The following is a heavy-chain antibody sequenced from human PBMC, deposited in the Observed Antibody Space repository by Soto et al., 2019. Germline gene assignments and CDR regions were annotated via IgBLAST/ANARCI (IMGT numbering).Heavy chain of an antibody. J-gene: IGHJ6*02. D-gene: IGHD3-10*01. Sequence: SETLALTCTVCGGSISSSSYYWGWVRQPPGKGLEWIGSIYYSGSTYYNPSLKSRVTISVDTSKNQFSLKLSSVTAADTAVYYCARHWVRDYYYYYGMDVWGQGTTVT. V-gene: IGHV4-39*01. CDR1: GGSISSSSYY. CDR3: ARHWVRDYYYYYGMDV. CDR2: IYYSGST.